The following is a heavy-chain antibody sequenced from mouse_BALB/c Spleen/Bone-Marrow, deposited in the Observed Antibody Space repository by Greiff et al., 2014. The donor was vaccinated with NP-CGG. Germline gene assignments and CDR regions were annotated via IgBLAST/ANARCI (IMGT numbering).Heavy chain of an antibody. CDR2: ISSGSSTI. D-gene: IGHD2-4*01. Sequence: EVQLQESGGGLVQPGGSRKISCAASGFTFSSFGMHWVRQAPEKGLEWVAYISSGSSTIYYADKLKGRFTISRDNPKNNPFRQMTSLRTKDTAMYYCARARSTMITTGTLDYWGQGTSVTVSS. J-gene: IGHJ4*01. V-gene: IGHV5-17*02. CDR1: GFTFSSFG. CDR3: ARARSTMITTGTLDY.